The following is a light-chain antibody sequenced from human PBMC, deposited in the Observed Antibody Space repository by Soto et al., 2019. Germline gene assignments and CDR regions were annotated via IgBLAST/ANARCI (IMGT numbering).Light chain of an antibody. CDR3: ESDGRRPWV. J-gene: IGKJ1*01. V-gene: IGKV3-20*01. CDR1: QSVSSSY. CDR2: GAS. Sequence: EIVLTQSPGTLSLSPGERATLSCRASQSVSSSYLAWYQQKPGQAPRLLIYGASSRATGIPDRFSGSGYGTGFTCSVRGLEAVDLSVQYCESDGRRPWVFGQGTKVDIK.